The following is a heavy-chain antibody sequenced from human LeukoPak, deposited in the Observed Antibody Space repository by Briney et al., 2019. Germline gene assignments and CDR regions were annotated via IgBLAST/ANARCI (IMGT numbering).Heavy chain of an antibody. J-gene: IGHJ4*02. D-gene: IGHD3-22*01. CDR3: ASVPYYYDSSGYYYPDY. CDR2: IYYSGST. V-gene: IGHV4-30-4*01. Sequence: SETLSLTCTVSGGSISSGDYYWSWIRQPPGKGLEWIGYIYYSGSTYYNPSLKSRVTISVDTSKNQFSLKLSSVTAADTAVYYCASVPYYYDSSGYYYPDYWGQGTLVTVSS. CDR1: GGSISSGDYY.